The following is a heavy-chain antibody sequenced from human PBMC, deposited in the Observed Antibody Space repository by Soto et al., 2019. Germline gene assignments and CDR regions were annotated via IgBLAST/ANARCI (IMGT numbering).Heavy chain of an antibody. CDR2: TYYRSKWYN. CDR1: GDSVSSSSAA. D-gene: IGHD1-26*01. CDR3: ARSARQMFMVGAKAYYFDY. J-gene: IGHJ4*02. V-gene: IGHV6-1*01. Sequence: PSQTLSLTCVISGDSVSSSSAAWSWIRQSPSGGLEWLGRTYYRSKWYNEYAVSVKSRIIINPDTSKNQFSLQLNSVSPEDTAVYYCARSARQMFMVGAKAYYFDYWGQGTLVTVSS.